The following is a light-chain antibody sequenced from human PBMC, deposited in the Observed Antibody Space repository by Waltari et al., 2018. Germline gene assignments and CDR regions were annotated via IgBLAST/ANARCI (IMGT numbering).Light chain of an antibody. CDR2: VVS. Sequence: DIQMTQSPSSLSASVGDRVTITCRASQTINKYLNWYQQKPGKAPKVLISVVSYLHTGVPSRFSGSGSGTDFTLTISSLQAEDVAVYYCQQYYITPLTFGGGTKVEIK. CDR1: QTINKY. V-gene: IGKV1-39*01. J-gene: IGKJ4*01. CDR3: QQYYITPLT.